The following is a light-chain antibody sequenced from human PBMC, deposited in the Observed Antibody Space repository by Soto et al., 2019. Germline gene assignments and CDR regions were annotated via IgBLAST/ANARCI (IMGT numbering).Light chain of an antibody. CDR1: QSVSSS. J-gene: IGKJ5*01. CDR2: GAS. Sequence: EIVLTQSPGTLSVSAGDRATLSGRASQSVSSSLAWYQQKPGQAPRLLILGASTRATGIPARFSGSGSGTEFTLSTSSLQSEDSAVYYCKQYKEWPPFTFGQGTRLEIK. V-gene: IGKV3-15*01. CDR3: KQYKEWPPFT.